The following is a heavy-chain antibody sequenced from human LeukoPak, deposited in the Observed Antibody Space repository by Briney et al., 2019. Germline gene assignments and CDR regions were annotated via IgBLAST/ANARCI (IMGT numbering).Heavy chain of an antibody. CDR1: GFTFSSYA. Sequence: GRSLRLSCAASGFTFSSYAMHWVRQAPGKGLEWVAVISYDGSNKYYADSVKGRFTISRGNSKNTLYLQMNSLRAEDTAVYYCARGHYYDSSGYRYYFDYWGQGTLVTVSS. CDR2: ISYDGSNK. D-gene: IGHD3-22*01. J-gene: IGHJ4*02. CDR3: ARGHYYDSSGYRYYFDY. V-gene: IGHV3-30-3*01.